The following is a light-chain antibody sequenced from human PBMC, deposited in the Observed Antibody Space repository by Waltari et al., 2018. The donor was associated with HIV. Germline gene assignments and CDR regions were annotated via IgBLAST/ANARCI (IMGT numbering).Light chain of an antibody. Sequence: SFEVTQPPSVSVSTGQTARITCSGDALAKQFTYWYQQRPGQAPVLILKKATERPSGIPERFSGSVSGTTVTLIISGVQAEDEADYYCQSTDTRGTLWVFGGGTKLTVL. CDR1: ALAKQF. V-gene: IGLV3-25*03. CDR3: QSTDTRGTLWV. CDR2: KAT. J-gene: IGLJ3*02.